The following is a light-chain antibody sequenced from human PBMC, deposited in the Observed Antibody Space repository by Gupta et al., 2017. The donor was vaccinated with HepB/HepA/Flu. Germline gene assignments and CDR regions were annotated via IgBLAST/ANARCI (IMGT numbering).Light chain of an antibody. V-gene: IGLV3-1*01. Sequence: SYELTQPPSVSVSPGQTASITCSGDKLGDKYACWYQQKPGQSPVVVIYQDSKRPSGIPERFSGSNSGNTATLTISGTQSMDEADYYCQAWDSSTYVVLGGGTKLTVL. CDR3: QAWDSSTYVV. CDR1: KLGDKY. J-gene: IGLJ2*01. CDR2: QDS.